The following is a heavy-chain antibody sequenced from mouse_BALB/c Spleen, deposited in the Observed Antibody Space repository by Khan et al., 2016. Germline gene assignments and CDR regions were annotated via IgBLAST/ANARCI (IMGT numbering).Heavy chain of an antibody. D-gene: IGHD4-1*01. J-gene: IGHJ3*01. CDR3: ARGLGRAY. V-gene: IGHV3-2*02. CDR1: GYSITSDYA. CDR2: ISYSGST. Sequence: EVQLQESGPGLVKPSQSLSLTCTVTGYSITSDYAWNWIRQFPGNKLEWMGYISYSGSTSYNPSLKSRISIPRHTSKNQFFLQLNSVTTEDTATYYCARGLGRAYWGQGTLVTVSA.